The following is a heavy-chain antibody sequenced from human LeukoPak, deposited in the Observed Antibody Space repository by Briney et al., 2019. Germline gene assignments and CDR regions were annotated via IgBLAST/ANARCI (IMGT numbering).Heavy chain of an antibody. J-gene: IGHJ4*02. D-gene: IGHD3-10*01. Sequence: SETLSLTCAVDGGSFSGYYWSWIRQPPGKGLEWGGYLYYSGSTNYNPSLKSRVTISVDRSKNQFSLKLSSVTAADTAVYYCARLGAGSYSYYFDYWGQGTLVTVSS. CDR2: LYYSGST. CDR1: GGSFSGYY. V-gene: IGHV4-59*08. CDR3: ARLGAGSYSYYFDY.